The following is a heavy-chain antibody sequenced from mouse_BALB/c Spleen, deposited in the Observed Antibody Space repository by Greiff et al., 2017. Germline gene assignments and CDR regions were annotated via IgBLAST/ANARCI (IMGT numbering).Heavy chain of an antibody. CDR3: ARGSVYYFDY. CDR1: GFTFSSYA. CDR2: ISSGGST. J-gene: IGHJ2*01. Sequence: EVQVVESGGGLVKPGGSLKLSCAASGFTFSSYAMSWVRQTPEKRLEWVASISSGGSTYYPDSVKGRFTISRDNARNILYLQMSSLRSEDTAMYYCARGSVYYFDYWGQGTTLTVSS. V-gene: IGHV5-6-5*01.